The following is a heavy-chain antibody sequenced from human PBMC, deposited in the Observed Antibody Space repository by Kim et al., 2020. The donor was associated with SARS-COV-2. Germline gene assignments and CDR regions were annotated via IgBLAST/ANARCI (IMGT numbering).Heavy chain of an antibody. Sequence: ASVKVSCKASGYTFTSYAMNWVRQAPGQGLEWMGWINTNTGNPTYAQGFTGRFVFSLDTSVSTAYLQISSLKAVDTAVYYCARPGPPPSTAAPTFDYWGQGTLVTVSS. CDR3: ARPGPPPSTAAPTFDY. CDR2: INTNTGNP. J-gene: IGHJ4*02. D-gene: IGHD6-13*01. V-gene: IGHV7-4-1*02. CDR1: GYTFTSYA.